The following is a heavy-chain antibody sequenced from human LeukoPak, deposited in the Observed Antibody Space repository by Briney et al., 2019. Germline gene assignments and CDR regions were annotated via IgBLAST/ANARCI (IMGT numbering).Heavy chain of an antibody. CDR2: ISSSGSTI. CDR1: GFTFSSYE. CDR3: ARLPLFDYYYMDV. V-gene: IGHV3-48*03. Sequence: PGGSLRLSCAASGFTFSSYEMNWVRQAPGKGLEWVSYISSSGSTIYYADSVKGRFTISRDNAKNSLYLQMNSLRAEDTAVYYCARLPLFDYYYMDVWGKGTTVTVSS. D-gene: IGHD3-16*01. J-gene: IGHJ6*03.